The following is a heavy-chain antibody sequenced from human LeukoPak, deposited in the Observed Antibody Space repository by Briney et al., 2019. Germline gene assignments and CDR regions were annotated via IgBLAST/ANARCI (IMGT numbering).Heavy chain of an antibody. J-gene: IGHJ2*01. CDR2: MNPNSGNT. V-gene: IGHV1-8*01. CDR3: ARELESYSKGCFDL. D-gene: IGHD4-11*01. Sequence: WASVRVSCKASGYTFTSYDINWVRQATGQGLEWMGWMNPNSGNTGYAQKFQGRVTMTRNTSISTAYMELSSLRSEDTAVYYCARELESYSKGCFDLWGRGTLVTVSS. CDR1: GYTFTSYD.